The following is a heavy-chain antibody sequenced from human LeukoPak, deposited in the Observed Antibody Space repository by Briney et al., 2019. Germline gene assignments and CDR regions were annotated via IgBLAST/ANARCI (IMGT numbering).Heavy chain of an antibody. D-gene: IGHD2-2*02. Sequence: KPSETLSLTCAVYGGSFSGYYWSWIRQPPGKGLEWIGEINHSGSTNYNPSLKSRVTISVDTSKNQFPLKLSSVTAADTAVYYCARGYRYWGQGTLVTVSS. CDR2: INHSGST. V-gene: IGHV4-34*01. J-gene: IGHJ4*02. CDR3: ARGYRY. CDR1: GGSFSGYY.